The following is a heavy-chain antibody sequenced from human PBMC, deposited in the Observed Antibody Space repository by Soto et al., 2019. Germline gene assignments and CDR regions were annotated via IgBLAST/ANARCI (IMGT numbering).Heavy chain of an antibody. CDR1: GFTFSSYG. V-gene: IGHV3-33*01. CDR2: IWYDGSNK. J-gene: IGHJ3*02. CDR3: ARDKAAAGYGAFDI. Sequence: QVQLVESGGGVVQPGRSLRLSCAASGFTFSSYGMHWVRQAPGKGLEWVAVIWYDGSNKYYADSVKGRFAISRDNSKNTLYLQMSSLRAEDTAVYYCARDKAAAGYGAFDIWGQGTMVTVSS. D-gene: IGHD6-25*01.